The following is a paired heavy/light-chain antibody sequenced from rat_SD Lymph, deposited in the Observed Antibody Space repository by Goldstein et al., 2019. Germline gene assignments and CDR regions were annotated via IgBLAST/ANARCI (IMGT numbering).Light chain of an antibody. CDR3: QQASSTPPT. V-gene: IGKV12S16*01. J-gene: IGKJ1*01. Sequence: DIQMTQSPASLSASLEEIVTITCQASQNIGNWLAWYQQKPGKSPQLLIYGTTSLADGVPSRFSGSRSGTQYSLKISRLQVEDIGIYYCQQASSTPPTFGGGTKLELK. CDR2: GTT. CDR1: QNIGNW.
Heavy chain of an antibody. D-gene: IGHD1-2*01. CDR3: ARGDYSSYIYPYVMDA. J-gene: IGHJ4*01. V-gene: IGHV5-7*01. CDR2: ISYDGSST. CDR1: GFTFSDYN. Sequence: EVQLVESGGGLVQPGRSLKLSCAASGFTFSDYNMAWVRQAPKKGLEWVATISYDGSSTYYRDSVKGRFTISRDNAKSTLYLQMDSLRSEDTATYYCARGDYSSYIYPYVMDAWGQGASVTVSS.